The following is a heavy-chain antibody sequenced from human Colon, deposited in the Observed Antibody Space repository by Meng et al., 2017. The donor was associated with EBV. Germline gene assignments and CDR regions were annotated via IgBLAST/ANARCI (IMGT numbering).Heavy chain of an antibody. Sequence: VQRQESGPGLVKPSQTLSLTCTVSGGSISSGGYYWSWNRQHPGKGLEWIGYIYYSGSTYYNPSLKSRVTISIDTSKNQFSLKLSSVTAADTAVYYCARGPSRWLQFSFDYWGQGTLVTVSS. V-gene: IGHV4-31*03. D-gene: IGHD5-24*01. CDR2: IYYSGST. CDR1: GGSISSGGYY. J-gene: IGHJ4*02. CDR3: ARGPSRWLQFSFDY.